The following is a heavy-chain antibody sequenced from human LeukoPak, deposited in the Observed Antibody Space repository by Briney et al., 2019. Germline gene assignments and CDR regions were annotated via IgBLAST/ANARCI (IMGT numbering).Heavy chain of an antibody. V-gene: IGHV3-23*01. D-gene: IGHD5-12*01. J-gene: IGHJ4*02. Sequence: GGSLRLSCAASEFTFSSYAMSWVRQAPGKGLEWVSVISGSGATTYYADSVKGRFTVSRDNSKNTLYLQMNSLRADDTAVYYCTKAKSGYLPGDYWGQGALVTVSS. CDR2: ISGSGATT. CDR1: EFTFSSYA. CDR3: TKAKSGYLPGDY.